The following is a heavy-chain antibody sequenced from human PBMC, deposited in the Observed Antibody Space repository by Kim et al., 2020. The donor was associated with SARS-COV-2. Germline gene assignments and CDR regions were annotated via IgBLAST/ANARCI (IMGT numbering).Heavy chain of an antibody. CDR1: GFTFSSYA. CDR2: ISGSGGST. Sequence: GGSLRLSCAASGFTFSSYAMSWVRQAPGKGLEWVSAISGSGGSTYYADSVKGRFTISRDNSKNTLYLQMNSLRAEDTAVYYCARGGWEEWLFPTPRHYYGMDVWGQGTTVTVSS. D-gene: IGHD3-3*01. CDR3: ARGGWEEWLFPTPRHYYGMDV. V-gene: IGHV3-23*01. J-gene: IGHJ6*02.